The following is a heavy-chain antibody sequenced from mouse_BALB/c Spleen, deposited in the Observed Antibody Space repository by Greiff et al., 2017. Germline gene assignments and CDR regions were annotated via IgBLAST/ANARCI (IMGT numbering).Heavy chain of an antibody. CDR2: IRNKANGYTT. J-gene: IGHJ4*01. Sequence: EVKLVESGGGLVQPGGSLRLSCATSGFTFTDYYMSWVRQPPGKALEWLGFIRNKANGYTTEYSASVKGRFTISRDNSQSILYLQMNTLRAEDSATYYCARDDGYDGPFAMDYWGQGTSVTVSS. CDR3: ARDDGYDGPFAMDY. D-gene: IGHD2-2*01. CDR1: GFTFTDYY. V-gene: IGHV7-3*02.